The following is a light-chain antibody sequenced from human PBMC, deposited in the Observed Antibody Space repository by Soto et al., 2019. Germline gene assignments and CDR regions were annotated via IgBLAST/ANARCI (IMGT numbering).Light chain of an antibody. Sequence: DIQMIQSPSTLSASVGARVTITCRASQSVNTWLAWYQQKPGKAPVLLIYDASSLKSGVPSRFSGSGSGTEFTLTITSLQPDDFAIYYCQHYHGYPFTFGPGTKVDIK. J-gene: IGKJ3*01. CDR3: QHYHGYPFT. V-gene: IGKV1-5*01. CDR2: DAS. CDR1: QSVNTW.